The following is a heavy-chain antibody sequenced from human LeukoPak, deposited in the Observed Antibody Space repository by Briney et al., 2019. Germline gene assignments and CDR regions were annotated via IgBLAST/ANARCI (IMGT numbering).Heavy chain of an antibody. D-gene: IGHD6-13*01. J-gene: IGHJ3*02. CDR2: IYHSGST. CDR1: GYSISSGYY. CDR3: ARAAAANAFDI. Sequence: SETLSLTCTVSGYSISSGYYWGWIRQPPGKGLEWIGSIYHSGSTYYNPSLKSRVTISVDTSKNQFSLKLSSVTAADTAVYYCARAAAANAFDIWGQGTMVTVSS. V-gene: IGHV4-38-2*02.